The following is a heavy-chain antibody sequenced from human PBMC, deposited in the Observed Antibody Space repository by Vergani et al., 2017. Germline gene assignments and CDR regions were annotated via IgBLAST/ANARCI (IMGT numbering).Heavy chain of an antibody. CDR1: GFMFSSYS. CDR3: ARESSWYDY. V-gene: IGHV3-48*01. D-gene: IGHD6-13*01. CDR2: ISSSISTI. Sequence: VQLEESGGGVVQPGRSLRLSCAASGFMFSSYSMNWVRQAPGKGLEWVSHISSSISTIYYADSVKGRFTISRDNAKNSLYLQMNSLRAEDTAVYYCARESSWYDYWGQGTLVTVSS. J-gene: IGHJ4*02.